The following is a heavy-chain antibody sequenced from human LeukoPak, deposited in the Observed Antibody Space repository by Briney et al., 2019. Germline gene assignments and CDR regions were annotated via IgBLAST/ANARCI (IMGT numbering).Heavy chain of an antibody. Sequence: PSETLSLTCDVSGGSISSTNWWSWVRQPPGQGLEWIGEISLTGETNYNPSLNGRVTMSLDKSRNQLSLKLTSVTAADTAIYYCSRESGAFCPFDYWGQEPWSSSPQ. D-gene: IGHD1-26*01. CDR2: ISLTGET. V-gene: IGHV4-4*02. CDR1: GGSISSTNW. CDR3: SRESGAFCPFDY. J-gene: IGHJ5*01.